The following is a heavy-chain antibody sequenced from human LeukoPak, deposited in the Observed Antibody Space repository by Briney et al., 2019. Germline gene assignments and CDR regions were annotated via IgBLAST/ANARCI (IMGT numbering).Heavy chain of an antibody. V-gene: IGHV1-69-2*01. CDR3: AIQVGASVYYYMDV. CDR2: VDPEDGET. D-gene: IGHD1-26*01. Sequence: AXVKLSCKVSGYTFTDYYMHWVQQAPGKGLEWMGLVDPEDGETIYAEKFQGRVTITADTSTDTAYMELSSLRSEDTAVYYCAIQVGASVYYYMDVWGKGTTVTVSS. CDR1: GYTFTDYY. J-gene: IGHJ6*03.